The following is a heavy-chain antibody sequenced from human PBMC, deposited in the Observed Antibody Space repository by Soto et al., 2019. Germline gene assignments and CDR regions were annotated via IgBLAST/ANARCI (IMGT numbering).Heavy chain of an antibody. CDR1: GGNSSSGGYY. V-gene: IGHV4-30-4*01. Sequence: ASETLSLTFTVSGGNSSSGGYYWGWINKPPGKGLEWIGYIYYSGSTYYNPSLKSRVTISVDTSKNQFSLKLSSVTAADTAVYYCARSTVVVVAATMWFDPWGQGTLVTVSS. J-gene: IGHJ5*02. CDR3: ARSTVVVVAATMWFDP. CDR2: IYYSGST. D-gene: IGHD2-15*01.